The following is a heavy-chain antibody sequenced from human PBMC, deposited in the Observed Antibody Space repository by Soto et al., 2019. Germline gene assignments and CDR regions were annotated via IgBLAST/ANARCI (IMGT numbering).Heavy chain of an antibody. CDR1: GFTFSSYG. Sequence: WGSLRLSCAASGFTFSSYGMHWVRQAPGKGLEWVAVISYDGSNKYYADSVKGRFTISRDNSKNTLYLQMNSLRAEDTAVYYCVKDVIPQAYDFWSGTAHHVWGQGTTVTVSS. D-gene: IGHD3-3*01. J-gene: IGHJ6*02. CDR2: ISYDGSNK. CDR3: VKDVIPQAYDFWSGTAHHV. V-gene: IGHV3-30*18.